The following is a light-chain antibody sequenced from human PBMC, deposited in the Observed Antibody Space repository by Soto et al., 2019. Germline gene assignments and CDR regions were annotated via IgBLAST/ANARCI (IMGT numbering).Light chain of an antibody. Sequence: EVVMTQSPATLSVSPGDSATLSCRASEGVGTNLAWYQQTPGQGPRLLIYATSTRATGIPARFSGSGSGTEFTLTISGPQSEDFAIYYCQQYNKGPPWTFGQGTKVEIK. CDR3: QQYNKGPPWT. CDR1: EGVGTN. V-gene: IGKV3-15*01. CDR2: ATS. J-gene: IGKJ1*01.